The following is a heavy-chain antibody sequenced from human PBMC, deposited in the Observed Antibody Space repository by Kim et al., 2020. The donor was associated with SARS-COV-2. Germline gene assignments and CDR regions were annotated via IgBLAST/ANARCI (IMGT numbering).Heavy chain of an antibody. D-gene: IGHD3-3*01. CDR1: GYTFTSYD. Sequence: ASVKVSCKASGYTFTSYDINWVRQATGQGLEWMGWMNPNSGNTGYAQKFQGRVTMTRNTSISTAYMELSSLRSEDTAVYYCWLFGVVPPHHYYYYGMDVWGQGTTVTVSS. CDR3: WLFGVVPPHHYYYYGMDV. V-gene: IGHV1-8*01. CDR2: MNPNSGNT. J-gene: IGHJ6*02.